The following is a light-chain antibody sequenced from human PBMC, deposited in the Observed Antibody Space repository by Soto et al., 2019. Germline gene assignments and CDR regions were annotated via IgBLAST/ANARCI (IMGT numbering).Light chain of an antibody. CDR2: GAS. V-gene: IGKV1-39*01. J-gene: IGKJ2*01. CDR3: QQTYTTPHT. CDR1: LTITSY. Sequence: DIQMTQSPSSLSASLGDSVTITCRASLTITSYLNWFQQKPGKAPKVVIYGASSLQNGVPSRFSGSGFGTVFTLTISNLQPDDFATYICQQTYTTPHTFGRGTPLEI.